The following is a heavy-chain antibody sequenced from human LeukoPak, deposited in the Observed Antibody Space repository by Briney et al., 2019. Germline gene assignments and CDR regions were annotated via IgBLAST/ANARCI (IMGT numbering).Heavy chain of an antibody. CDR2: IGTAGDT. D-gene: IGHD6-19*01. Sequence: PVGSLRLSCAASGFTSSSYDTHWGRQTPEKSLEWVSGIGTAGDTYHPGSVKGRFTISRENAKNSLYHQMNRLRAGDTAVYYCARGISSSGWYKAFDYWGQGTLVTVSS. J-gene: IGHJ4*02. V-gene: IGHV3-13*04. CDR1: GFTSSSYD. CDR3: ARGISSSGWYKAFDY.